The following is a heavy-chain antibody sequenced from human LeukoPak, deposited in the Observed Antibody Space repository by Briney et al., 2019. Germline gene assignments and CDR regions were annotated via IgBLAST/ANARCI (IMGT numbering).Heavy chain of an antibody. J-gene: IGHJ4*02. D-gene: IGHD2-15*01. CDR3: ARRVVVVAATGLSYYFDY. CDR2: ICYSGST. Sequence: SETLSLTCTVSGGSISSSSYYWGWIRQPPGKGLEWIGSICYSGSTYYNPSLKSRVTISVDTSKTQFSLKLSSVTAADTAVYYCARRVVVVAATGLSYYFDYWGQGTLVTVSS. CDR1: GGSISSSSYY. V-gene: IGHV4-39*01.